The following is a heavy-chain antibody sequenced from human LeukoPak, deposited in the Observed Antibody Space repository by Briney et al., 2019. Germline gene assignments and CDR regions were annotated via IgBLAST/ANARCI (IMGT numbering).Heavy chain of an antibody. CDR2: IASDGNDQ. V-gene: IGHV3-30-3*01. J-gene: IGHJ4*02. D-gene: IGHD3-10*01. CDR1: GFTFNRYA. Sequence: PGGSLRLSCAASGFTFNRYAIHWVRQAPGKGLEWVTVIASDGNDQHYADSVKGRFTISRDNSKNTVFLQMNCLRIEDTAVYYCARVTTSGSYKFDYWGQGTLVTVSS. CDR3: ARVTTSGSYKFDY.